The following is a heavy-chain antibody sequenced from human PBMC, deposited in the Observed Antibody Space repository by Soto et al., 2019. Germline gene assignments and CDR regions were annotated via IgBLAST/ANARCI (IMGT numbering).Heavy chain of an antibody. CDR3: VSKLYSWNDGALPY. V-gene: IGHV4-30-2*01. CDR2: IDHTGST. CDR1: GDSISSGDYF. D-gene: IGHD1-20*01. Sequence: QLQLQESGAGLVKPSQTLSLTCAVSGDSISSGDYFWNWIRQPPGKGLEWLGYIDHTGSTNYNPSLKSRVTMSVDTSNNRFSLKLRSVTAVDTAVYYCVSKLYSWNDGALPYWGQGTLVTVSS. J-gene: IGHJ4*02.